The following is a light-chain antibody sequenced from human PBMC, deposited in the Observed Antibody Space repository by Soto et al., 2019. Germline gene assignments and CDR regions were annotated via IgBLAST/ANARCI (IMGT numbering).Light chain of an antibody. J-gene: IGKJ1*01. CDR1: QSVSSSY. CDR2: GAS. CDR3: QQYGSSRT. Sequence: EIVLTPSPGTLSLSPGQIATLSCRASQSVSSSYLAWYQQKPGQAPSLLIYGASSRATGIQDRFSGSGSVTDFTLTISRREPEGFAVYYCQQYGSSRTFGQGTKVEIK. V-gene: IGKV3-20*01.